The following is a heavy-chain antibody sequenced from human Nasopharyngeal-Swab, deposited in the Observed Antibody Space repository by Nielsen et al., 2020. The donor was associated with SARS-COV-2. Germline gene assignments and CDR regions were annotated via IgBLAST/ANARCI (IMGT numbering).Heavy chain of an antibody. Sequence: SLKISCAASGFTFDDYAMHWVRQAPGKGLEWVSGISWNSGSIGYADSVKGRFTISRDNAKNSLYLQMNNLRAEDTALYYCAKEFWSGAPGLGHWGQGTLVTVSS. D-gene: IGHD3-3*01. J-gene: IGHJ1*01. CDR2: ISWNSGSI. CDR3: AKEFWSGAPGLGH. CDR1: GFTFDDYA. V-gene: IGHV3-9*01.